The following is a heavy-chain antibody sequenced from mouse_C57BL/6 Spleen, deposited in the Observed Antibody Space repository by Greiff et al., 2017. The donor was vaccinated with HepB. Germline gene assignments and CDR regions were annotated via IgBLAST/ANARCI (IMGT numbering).Heavy chain of an antibody. Sequence: VQLQQSGPELVKPGASVKISCKASGYAFSSSWMNWVKPRPGKGLEWIGRIYPGDGDTNYNGKFKGKATLTADKSSSTAYMQLSSLTSEDSAVYFCARDPGYYGSSFNLYFDVWGTGTTVTVSS. CDR3: ARDPGYYGSSFNLYFDV. D-gene: IGHD1-1*01. J-gene: IGHJ1*03. CDR2: IYPGDGDT. CDR1: GYAFSSSW. V-gene: IGHV1-82*01.